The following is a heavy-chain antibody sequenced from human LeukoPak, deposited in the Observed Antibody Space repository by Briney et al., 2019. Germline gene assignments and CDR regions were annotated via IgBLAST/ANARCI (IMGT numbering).Heavy chain of an antibody. CDR3: ATSSSSHYYYYYMDV. J-gene: IGHJ6*03. D-gene: IGHD6-19*01. V-gene: IGHV3-30*02. CDR2: IRYDGSNK. CDR1: GFTFSSYG. Sequence: PGGSLRLSCAASGFTFSSYGMHWVRQAPGKGLEWVAFIRYDGSNKYYADSVKGRFTISRDNSKNTLYLQMNSLRAEDTAVYYCATSSSSHYYYYYMDVWGKGTTVTISS.